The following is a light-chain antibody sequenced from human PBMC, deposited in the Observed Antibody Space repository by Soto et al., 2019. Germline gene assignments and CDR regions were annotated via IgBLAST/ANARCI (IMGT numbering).Light chain of an antibody. J-gene: IGLJ1*01. V-gene: IGLV2-14*01. Sequence: QSVLTQPASVSGSPGQSITISCTGTTNDVGGYNYVSWYQQHPGKAPRLLIFEVTSRPSGVSHRFSGSKSGNTASLTISALQAEDEADYFCNSYTSSTSLPYVFGTGTNVTLL. CDR2: EVT. CDR3: NSYTSSTSLPYV. CDR1: TNDVGGYNY.